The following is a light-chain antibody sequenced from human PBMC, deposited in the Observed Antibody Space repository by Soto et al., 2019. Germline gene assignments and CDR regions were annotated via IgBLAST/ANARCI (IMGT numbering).Light chain of an antibody. V-gene: IGLV2-8*01. J-gene: IGLJ2*01. CDR1: SSDVGGYNY. CDR3: SSYAGSARIL. Sequence: QSALTQPPSASGSPGQSVTISCTGTSSDVGGYNYVSWYQQHPDKAPTLIIYEVSKRPSGVPDRFSGSKSGNTASLTVSGLQADDEAVYYCSSYAGSARILFGGGTKLTVL. CDR2: EVS.